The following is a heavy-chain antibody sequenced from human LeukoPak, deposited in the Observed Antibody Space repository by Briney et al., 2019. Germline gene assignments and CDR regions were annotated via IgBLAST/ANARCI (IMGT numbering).Heavy chain of an antibody. CDR1: GGSLNDYY. D-gene: IGHD5-18*01. CDR3: ARDLYLGYNYGSYYYYYMDV. CDR2: IYYTGST. J-gene: IGHJ6*03. V-gene: IGHV4-59*01. Sequence: SETLSLTCTVSGGSLNDYYWTWIRQPPGKGLEWVGYIYYTGSTNYNPSLKSRVTISLDTSKNQFSLKLNSVTAADTAVYFCARDLYLGYNYGSYYYYYMDVWGKGTMVTVSS.